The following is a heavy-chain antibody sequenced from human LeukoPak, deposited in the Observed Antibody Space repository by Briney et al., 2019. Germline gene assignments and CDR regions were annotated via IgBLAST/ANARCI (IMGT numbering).Heavy chain of an antibody. J-gene: IGHJ4*02. D-gene: IGHD6-19*01. CDR1: GFTFSSYW. CDR3: ARDPPAAVTGPSLDY. CDR2: IKQDGSEK. Sequence: GGSLRLSCAASGFTFSSYWMSWVRQAPGKGLEWVANIKQDGSEKYYVDSVKGRFTISRDNAKNSLYLQMNSLRAEDTAVYYCARDPPAAVTGPSLDYWGQGTLVTVSS. V-gene: IGHV3-7*01.